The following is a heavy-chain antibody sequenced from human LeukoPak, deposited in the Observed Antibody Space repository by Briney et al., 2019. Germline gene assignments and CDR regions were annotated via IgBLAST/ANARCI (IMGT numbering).Heavy chain of an antibody. V-gene: IGHV4-31*03. CDR3: AREDIVVVPAAQVGAFDI. CDR2: IYYSGST. D-gene: IGHD2-2*01. J-gene: IGHJ3*02. CDR1: GGSISSGGYY. Sequence: PSQTLSLTCTVSGGSISSGGYYWSWIRQHPGKGLEWIGYIYYSGSTYYNPSLKSRVTISVDTSKNQFSLKLSSVTAADTAVYYCAREDIVVVPAAQVGAFDIWGQGTMVTVSS.